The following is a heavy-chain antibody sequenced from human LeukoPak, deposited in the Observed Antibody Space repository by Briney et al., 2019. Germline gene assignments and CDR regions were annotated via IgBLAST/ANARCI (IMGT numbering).Heavy chain of an antibody. CDR2: INGPGTTI. CDR1: GFTFSSYS. J-gene: IGHJ4*02. Sequence: GGSLRLSCAASGFTFSSYSMNWVRQAPGKGLEWVSYINGPGTTIYYADSVKGRFTISRDDAKNSLYLQMNSLRAEDTAVYYCARNDPGDYWGQGALVTVSS. V-gene: IGHV3-48*04. D-gene: IGHD3-16*01. CDR3: ARNDPGDY.